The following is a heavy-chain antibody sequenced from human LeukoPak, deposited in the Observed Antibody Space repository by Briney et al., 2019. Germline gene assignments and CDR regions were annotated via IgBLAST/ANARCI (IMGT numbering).Heavy chain of an antibody. CDR3: TRDGPRSSGYPDN. CDR1: GDSTSSGGYF. CDR2: IYYTGST. J-gene: IGHJ4*02. V-gene: IGHV4-31*03. Sequence: SQTLSLTCTVSGDSTSSGGYFWSWIRQHPGKGLEWIGYIYYTGSTYYNPSLKSRVTISVDTSKNQFSLKLSSVTAADTAVYYCTRDGPRSSGYPDNWGQGALVTVSS. D-gene: IGHD3-22*01.